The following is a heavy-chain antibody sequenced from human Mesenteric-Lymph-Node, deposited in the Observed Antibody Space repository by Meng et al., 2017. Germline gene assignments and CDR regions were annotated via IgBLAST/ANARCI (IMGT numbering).Heavy chain of an antibody. CDR2: ISAYNGNT. CDR1: GYTFTSYG. V-gene: IGHV1-18*04. D-gene: IGHD3-9*01. Sequence: QFQLVQSGPDLKKPGAAAKFSFKAPGYTFTSYGITWVRQAPGQGLEWMGWISAYNGNTNYAQKLQGRVTMTTDTSTSTAYMELRSLRSDDTAVYYCARLGLQTTGLNDCWGQGTLVTVSS. CDR3: ARLGLQTTGLNDC. J-gene: IGHJ4*02.